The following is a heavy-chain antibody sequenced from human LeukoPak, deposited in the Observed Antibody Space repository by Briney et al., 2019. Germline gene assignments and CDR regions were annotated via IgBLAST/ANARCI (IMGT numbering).Heavy chain of an antibody. CDR2: IYYSGST. CDR1: GGSISSYY. V-gene: IGHV4-59*01. CDR3: ARVVRNYYGSGSLNWFDP. D-gene: IGHD3-10*01. J-gene: IGHJ5*02. Sequence: PSETLSLTCTVSGGSISSYYWSWIRQPPGKGLEWIGYIYYSGSTNYNPSLKSRVTISVDTSKNQFSLKLSSVTAADTAVYYCARVVRNYYGSGSLNWFDPWGQGTLVTVSS.